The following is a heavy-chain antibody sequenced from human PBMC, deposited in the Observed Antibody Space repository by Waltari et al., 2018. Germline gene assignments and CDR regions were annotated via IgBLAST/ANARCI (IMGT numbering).Heavy chain of an antibody. Sequence: EVQLLESGGGLVQPGGSLRLSCAASGFTFSSYSMNWVRQAPGKGLEWVSSISSSSSYIYYADSVKGRFTISRDNAKNSLYLQMNSLRAEDTAVYYCARDVRVGYCSSTSCYWVYWGQGTLVTVSS. CDR1: GFTFSSYS. J-gene: IGHJ4*02. CDR2: ISSSSSYI. CDR3: ARDVRVGYCSSTSCYWVY. V-gene: IGHV3-21*01. D-gene: IGHD2-2*03.